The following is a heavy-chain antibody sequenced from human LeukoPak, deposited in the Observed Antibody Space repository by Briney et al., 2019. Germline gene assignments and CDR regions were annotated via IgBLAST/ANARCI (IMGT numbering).Heavy chain of an antibody. V-gene: IGHV3-7*01. D-gene: IGHD6-19*01. CDR3: ARVSSSG. CDR2: IKQDGSEK. Sequence: GGSLRLSCTASGFMFSSYWMSWVRQAPGKGLEWVAKIKQDGSEKYYVDSVKGRFTISRDNARNSLFLQMNSLRVEDTAVYYCARVSSSGWGQGTLVTVSS. CDR1: GFMFSSYW. J-gene: IGHJ4*02.